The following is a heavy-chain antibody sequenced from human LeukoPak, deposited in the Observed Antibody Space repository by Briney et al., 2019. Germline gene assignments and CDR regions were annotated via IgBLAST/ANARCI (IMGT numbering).Heavy chain of an antibody. J-gene: IGHJ6*02. Sequence: SISGYYWNWIRQHPGKGLEWASAISGSGGSTYYADSVKGRFTISRDNSKNTLYLQMNSLRAEDTAVYYCAKSRITMVRGVIIQSYYYYYYGMDVWGQGTTVTVSS. CDR1: SISGYY. V-gene: IGHV3-23*01. CDR2: ISGSGGST. D-gene: IGHD3-10*01. CDR3: AKSRITMVRGVIIQSYYYYYYGMDV.